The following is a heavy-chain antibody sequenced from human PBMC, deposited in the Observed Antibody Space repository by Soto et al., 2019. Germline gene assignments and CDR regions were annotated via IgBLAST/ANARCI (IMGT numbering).Heavy chain of an antibody. D-gene: IGHD3-3*01. CDR3: ATPVRHFDFWSGYPPFDY. CDR1: GGTFSNYA. J-gene: IGHJ4*02. V-gene: IGHV1-69*01. CDR2: TIPIFGPT. Sequence: VQLVQSGAEVKKPGSSVRVSCKPSGGTFSNYALNWVRQAPGQGLEWMGGTIPIFGPTRYAQKFQGRVTITADEFTSTVYMELSSLRSADTAVYYCATPVRHFDFWSGYPPFDYWGQGTLVTVSS.